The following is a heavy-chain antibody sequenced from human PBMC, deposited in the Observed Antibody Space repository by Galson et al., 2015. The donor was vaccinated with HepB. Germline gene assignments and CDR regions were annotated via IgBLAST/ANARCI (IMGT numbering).Heavy chain of an antibody. CDR1: GFTFSSYA. CDR3: ARDGKVVTADAFDI. Sequence: SLRLSCAASGFTFSSYAMHWVRQAPGKGLEWVAVISYDGSNKYYADSVKGRFTISRDNSKNTLYLQMNSLRAEDTAVYYCARDGKVVTADAFDIWGQGTMVTVSS. J-gene: IGHJ3*02. CDR2: ISYDGSNK. D-gene: IGHD2-21*02. V-gene: IGHV3-30*04.